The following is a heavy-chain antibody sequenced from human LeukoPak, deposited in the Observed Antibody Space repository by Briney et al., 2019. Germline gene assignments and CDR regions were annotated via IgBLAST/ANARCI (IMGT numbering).Heavy chain of an antibody. D-gene: IGHD3-10*01. V-gene: IGHV3-30*02. CDR3: AKDRSRLVGYYGSGSSSPDY. CDR1: GFTFSSYG. CDR2: IRYDGSNK. J-gene: IGHJ4*02. Sequence: PGGSLRLSCAASGFTFSSYGMQWVRQAPGKGLEWVAFIRYDGSNKYYADSVKGRFTISRDNSKNTLYLQMNSLRAEDTAVYYCAKDRSRLVGYYGSGSSSPDYWGQGTLVTVSS.